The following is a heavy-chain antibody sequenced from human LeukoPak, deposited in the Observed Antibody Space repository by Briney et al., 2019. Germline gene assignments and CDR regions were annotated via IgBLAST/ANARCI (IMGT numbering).Heavy chain of an antibody. CDR3: ARGTIWPNWNYYDY. Sequence: SETLSLTCAVYGGSFSSYYWSWIRQPPGKGLEWIGEINHSGSTNYNPSLKSRVTISVDTSKNQFSLKLSSVTAADTAVYYCARGTIWPNWNYYDYWGQGTMVTVSS. D-gene: IGHD1-1*01. CDR2: INHSGST. CDR1: GGSFSSYY. V-gene: IGHV4-34*01. J-gene: IGHJ4*03.